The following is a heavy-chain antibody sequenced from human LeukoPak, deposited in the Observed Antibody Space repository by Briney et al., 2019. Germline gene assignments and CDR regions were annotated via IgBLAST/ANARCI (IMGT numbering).Heavy chain of an antibody. CDR3: ASTYNYDSSGYYRYDY. V-gene: IGHV1-69*02. CDR1: GGTFSSYT. J-gene: IGHJ4*02. CDR2: IFPILGIA. D-gene: IGHD3-22*01. Sequence: SVKVSCKASGGTFSSYTISWVRQAPGQGLEWMGRIFPILGIANYAQKFQGRVTITADKSTSTAYMELSSLRSEDTAVYYCASTYNYDSSGYYRYDYWGQGTLVTVSS.